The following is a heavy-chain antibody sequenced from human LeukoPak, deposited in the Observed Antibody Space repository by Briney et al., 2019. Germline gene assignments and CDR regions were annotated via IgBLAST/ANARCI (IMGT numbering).Heavy chain of an antibody. V-gene: IGHV2-70*11. Sequence: SGPALVKPTQTLTLTCTFSGFSLSTSGVCMSWIRQPPGEALEWLARIDWDDDKYYSTSLKTRLTISKDTSKNQVVLTMTNMDRVDTATYFCARMGCGSYPNYFDYWGQGTLVTVSS. CDR3: ARMGCGSYPNYFDY. J-gene: IGHJ4*02. D-gene: IGHD1-26*01. CDR1: GFSLSTSGVC. CDR2: IDWDDDK.